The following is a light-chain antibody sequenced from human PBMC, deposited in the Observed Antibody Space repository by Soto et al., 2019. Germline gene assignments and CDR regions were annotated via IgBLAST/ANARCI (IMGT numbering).Light chain of an antibody. Sequence: EKVMTQSPATLSVSPGERATLSCRASQSVGNNLAWYQQKPGQAPRLLIYDASTRATGIPARFSGSGSGTDFTLTIAGMQSEDFAVYYCQQYNNWPPLTFGGGTKVEIK. CDR2: DAS. J-gene: IGKJ4*01. V-gene: IGKV3-15*01. CDR1: QSVGNN. CDR3: QQYNNWPPLT.